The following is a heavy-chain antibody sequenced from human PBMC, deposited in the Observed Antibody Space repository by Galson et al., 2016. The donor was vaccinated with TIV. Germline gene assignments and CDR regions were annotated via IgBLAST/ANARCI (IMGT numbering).Heavy chain of an antibody. Sequence: QSGAEVKKPGESLRISCKGSGYSFTSYYIIWVRQMPGKGLEWMGRIDPRDSYINYSPSFQGHVTISSDKSISTAYLHWNGLKASDSAIYYCARGVSTGSGWLDPWGQGTPVTVSS. CDR2: IDPRDSYI. J-gene: IGHJ5*02. CDR1: GYSFTSYY. D-gene: IGHD5/OR15-5a*01. CDR3: ARGVSTGSGWLDP. V-gene: IGHV5-10-1*01.